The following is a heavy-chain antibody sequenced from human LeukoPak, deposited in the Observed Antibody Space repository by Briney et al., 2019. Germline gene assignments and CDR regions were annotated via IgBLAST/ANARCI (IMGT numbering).Heavy chain of an antibody. V-gene: IGHV4-39*01. CDR2: IYYSGST. CDR1: GGSINSGNYF. Sequence: SETLSLTCTVSGGSINSGNYFWGWVRQPPGKGLEWIGSIYYSGSTYYNPSLKSRVTISVDTSKNQFSLKLSSVTAADTAVYYCARLYYDSSGYESPDYWGQGTLVTVSS. D-gene: IGHD3-22*01. J-gene: IGHJ4*02. CDR3: ARLYYDSSGYESPDY.